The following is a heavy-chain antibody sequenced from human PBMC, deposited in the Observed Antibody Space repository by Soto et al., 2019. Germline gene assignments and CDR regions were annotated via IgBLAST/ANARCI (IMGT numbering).Heavy chain of an antibody. J-gene: IGHJ6*02. V-gene: IGHV1-24*01. Sequence: QVQLVQSGAEVKKPGASVKVSCKVSGYTLTELSMHWVRQAPGKGLEWMGGFDPEDGETIYAQKFQGRVTMTEDTSTDTAYRELSSLRSEDTAVYYCATCSPDIVLVPAAHYGMEVWGQGTTVTVSS. CDR2: FDPEDGET. CDR1: GYTLTELS. D-gene: IGHD2-2*01. CDR3: ATCSPDIVLVPAAHYGMEV.